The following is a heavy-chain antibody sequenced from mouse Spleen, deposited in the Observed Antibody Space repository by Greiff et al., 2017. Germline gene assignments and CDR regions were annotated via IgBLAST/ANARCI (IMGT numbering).Heavy chain of an antibody. J-gene: IGHJ3*01. Sequence: DVKLVESGGGLVKLGGSLKLSCAASGFTFSSYAMSWVRQTPEKRLEWVATISSGGGNTYYPDSVKGRFTISRDNAKNTLYLQMSSLKSEDTAMYYCARLNEYGGFAYWGQGTLVTVSA. D-gene: IGHD5-1*01. CDR3: ARLNEYGGFAY. CDR1: GFTFSSYA. V-gene: IGHV5-9*04. CDR2: ISSGGGNT.